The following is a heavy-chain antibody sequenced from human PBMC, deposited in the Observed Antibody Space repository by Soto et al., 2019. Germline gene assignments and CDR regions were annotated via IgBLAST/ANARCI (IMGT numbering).Heavy chain of an antibody. D-gene: IGHD6-13*01. Sequence: PSETLSLTCAVSGGSISSGGYSWSWIRQPPGKGLEWIGYIYHSGSTYYNPSLKSRVTISVDRSKNQFSLKLSSVTAADTAVYYCARGAKPSSSWYRGPNWFDPWGQGTLVTVSS. CDR2: IYHSGST. J-gene: IGHJ5*02. CDR3: ARGAKPSSSWYRGPNWFDP. V-gene: IGHV4-30-2*01. CDR1: GGSISSGGYS.